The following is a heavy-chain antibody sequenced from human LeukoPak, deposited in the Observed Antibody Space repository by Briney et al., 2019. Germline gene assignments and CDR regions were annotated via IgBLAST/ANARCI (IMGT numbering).Heavy chain of an antibody. D-gene: IGHD3-16*01. CDR1: GGTFSTYA. J-gene: IGHJ3*02. CDR2: IIPIFGTA. Sequence: SVKVSCKASGGTFSTYAISWVRQAPGQGLERMGGIIPIFGTANYAQKFQGRVTITADESTSTAYMELSSLRSEDTAVYYCARGGEDAFDIWGQGTMVTVSS. V-gene: IGHV1-69*13. CDR3: ARGGEDAFDI.